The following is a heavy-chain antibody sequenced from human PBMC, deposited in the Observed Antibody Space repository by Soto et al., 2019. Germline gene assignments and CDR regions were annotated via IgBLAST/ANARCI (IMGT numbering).Heavy chain of an antibody. CDR1: GYTFTSYG. J-gene: IGHJ3*02. CDR2: ISAYNGNT. V-gene: IGHV1-18*01. CDR3: ARGGQVTMIVVVIPDAFDI. Sequence: QVQLVQSGAEVKKPGASVKVSCKASGYTFTSYGISWVRQAPGQGLEWMGWISAYNGNTNYAQKLQGRVTMTTDTSTGPAYMELRSLRSDDTAVYYCARGGQVTMIVVVIPDAFDIWGQGTMVTVSS. D-gene: IGHD3-22*01.